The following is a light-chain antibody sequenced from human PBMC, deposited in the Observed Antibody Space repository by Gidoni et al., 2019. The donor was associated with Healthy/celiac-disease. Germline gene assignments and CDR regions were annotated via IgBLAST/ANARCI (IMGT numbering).Light chain of an antibody. CDR2: DDS. Sequence: YRPPKPPPGSVAPGQTARITWGGNNIGSKSVHWYQQKPGPAPVLVVYDDSDRPSGIPERFSGSNSGNTATLAISRVEAGDEADYYCQVWDSSSDHVVFGGGTKLTVL. V-gene: IGLV3-21*02. J-gene: IGLJ2*01. CDR1: NIGSKS. CDR3: QVWDSSSDHVV.